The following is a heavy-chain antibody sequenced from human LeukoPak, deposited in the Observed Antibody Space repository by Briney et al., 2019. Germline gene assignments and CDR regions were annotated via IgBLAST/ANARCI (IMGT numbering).Heavy chain of an antibody. Sequence: GGSLRLSCAASGFSISTYWMHWVRQAPGEGLVWVSRINSDGSTTSYADSVKGRFTISRDNAKNTLYLQMNSLRAEDTAVYYCARRTYSGTYYYFDYWGQGTLVTVSS. D-gene: IGHD1-26*01. CDR2: INSDGSTT. CDR3: ARRTYSGTYYYFDY. J-gene: IGHJ4*02. CDR1: GFSISTYW. V-gene: IGHV3-74*01.